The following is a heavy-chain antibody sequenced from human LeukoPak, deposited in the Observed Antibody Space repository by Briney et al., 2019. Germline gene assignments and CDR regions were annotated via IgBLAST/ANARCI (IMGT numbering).Heavy chain of an antibody. D-gene: IGHD2-2*01. CDR3: ARDGEDIVVVPAATSRFDY. Sequence: GGSLRLSCAASGFTFSSYDMHWVRQAPGKGLEWVAVISYDGSNKYYADSVKGRFTISRDNSKNTLYLQMNSLRAEDTAVYYCARDGEDIVVVPAATSRFDYWGQGTLVTVSS. CDR1: GFTFSSYD. CDR2: ISYDGSNK. V-gene: IGHV3-30*04. J-gene: IGHJ4*02.